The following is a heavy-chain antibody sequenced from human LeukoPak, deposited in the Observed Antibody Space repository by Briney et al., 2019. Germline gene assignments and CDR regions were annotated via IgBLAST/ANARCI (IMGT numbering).Heavy chain of an antibody. CDR2: ISGSGGST. CDR3: AKEGYCSSTSRYAGEFDY. V-gene: IGHV3-23*01. CDR1: GFTFSSYA. D-gene: IGHD2-2*01. J-gene: IGHJ4*02. Sequence: GGSLRLSCAASGFTFSSYAMSWVRQAPGKGLEWVSAISGSGGSTYYADSVKGRFTISRDNSKNTLYLQMNSLRAEDTAVYYCAKEGYCSSTSRYAGEFDYRGQGTLVTVSS.